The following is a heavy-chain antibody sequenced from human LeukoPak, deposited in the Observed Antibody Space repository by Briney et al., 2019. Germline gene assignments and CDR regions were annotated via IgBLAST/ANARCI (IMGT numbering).Heavy chain of an antibody. CDR2: IYYSGST. Sequence: SETLSLTCTVSGGSVSSYYWSWIRQPPGKGLEWIGYIYYSGSTNYNPSLKSRVTISVDTSKNQFSLKLSSVTAADTAVYYCARDRSEFDYWGQGTLVTVSS. V-gene: IGHV4-59*02. CDR1: GGSVSSYY. CDR3: ARDRSEFDY. J-gene: IGHJ4*02.